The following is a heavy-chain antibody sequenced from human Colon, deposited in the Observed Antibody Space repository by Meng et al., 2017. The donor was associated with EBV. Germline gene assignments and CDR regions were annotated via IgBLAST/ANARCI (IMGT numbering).Heavy chain of an antibody. CDR1: GFIFSNFG. CDR2: INRDGSST. V-gene: IGHV3-74*01. CDR3: LRDVIR. Sequence: VQLVVFVVRLSQSVGSLRLACGASGFIFSNFGMQWVRQAPGKGPVWVSHINRDGSSTSYADSVKGRFTISRDNAKNILYLQMNSLRVEDTAVYYCLRDVIRRGQGTLVTVSS. J-gene: IGHJ4*02.